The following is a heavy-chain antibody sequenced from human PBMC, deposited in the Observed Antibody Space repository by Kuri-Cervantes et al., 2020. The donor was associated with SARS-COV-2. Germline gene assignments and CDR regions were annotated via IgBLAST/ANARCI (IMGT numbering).Heavy chain of an antibody. D-gene: IGHD3-16*01. CDR2: INPNSGGT. V-gene: IGHV1-2*02. CDR3: ARDGHSYDYYYHYFYMDV. CDR1: GYTFTGYY. J-gene: IGHJ6*03. Sequence: ASVKVSCKASGYTFTGYYMHWVRQAPGQGLEWMGWINPNSGGTNYAQKFQGRVTMTRDTSISTAYMELSRLRSDDTAVYYCARDGHSYDYYYHYFYMDVWGKGTTVTVSS.